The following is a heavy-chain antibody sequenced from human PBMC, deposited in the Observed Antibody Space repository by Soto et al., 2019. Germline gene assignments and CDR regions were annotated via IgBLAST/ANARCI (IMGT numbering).Heavy chain of an antibody. Sequence: PGESLKISCRTSGYKFTSSWIAWVRQKPGKGLEWMGIIFPSDSDTRYSPSFQGQVTISADRSTSTVFLQWASLKASDTAVYFCARKEKSGYFNSFDPWGQGTLVTVSS. CDR3: ARKEKSGYFNSFDP. V-gene: IGHV5-51*01. J-gene: IGHJ5*02. CDR1: GYKFTSSW. D-gene: IGHD3-22*01. CDR2: IFPSDSDT.